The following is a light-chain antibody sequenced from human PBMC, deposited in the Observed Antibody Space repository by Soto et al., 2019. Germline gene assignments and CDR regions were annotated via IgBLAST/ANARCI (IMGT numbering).Light chain of an antibody. Sequence: QSVLTQPASVSWSPGQSITISCTVTSSDVGGYNYVSWYQQHPGKAPKLMIYEVSNRPSGVSNRFSGSKSGNTASLTISGLQAEDEADYYCSSYTSSSTYVFGTGTKV. V-gene: IGLV2-14*01. CDR1: SSDVGGYNY. CDR2: EVS. CDR3: SSYTSSSTYV. J-gene: IGLJ1*01.